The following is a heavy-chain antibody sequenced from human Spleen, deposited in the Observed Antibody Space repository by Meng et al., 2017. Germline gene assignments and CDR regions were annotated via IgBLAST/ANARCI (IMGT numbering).Heavy chain of an antibody. V-gene: IGHV3-49*04. CDR3: TRQQSGLVGGDYYYGMDV. Sequence: GESLKISCSASGFTFGDYTLTWVRQAPGKGLEWVGFIRSKAYGGTTVYAASVKGRFTISRDDSKSIVYLQMNSLKTEDTAVYYCTRQQSGLVGGDYYYGMDVWGQGTTVTVSS. CDR1: GFTFGDYT. D-gene: IGHD3-10*01. J-gene: IGHJ6*02. CDR2: IRSKAYGGTT.